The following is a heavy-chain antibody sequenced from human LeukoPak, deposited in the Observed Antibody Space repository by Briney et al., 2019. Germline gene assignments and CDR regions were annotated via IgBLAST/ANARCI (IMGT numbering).Heavy chain of an antibody. V-gene: IGHV1-18*01. J-gene: IGHJ5*02. CDR1: GYTFTSYG. D-gene: IGHD3-3*01. CDR3: ARDPFLEWLPLVSPLWFDP. CDR2: XSAYNGNT. Sequence: AXXKVSCKASGYTFTSYGISWVRQAPGQGLEWMGWXSAYNGNTNYAQKLQGRVTMTTDPSTSTAYIELRSLRSDDTAVYYCARDPFLEWLPLVSPLWFDPWGQGTLVTVSS.